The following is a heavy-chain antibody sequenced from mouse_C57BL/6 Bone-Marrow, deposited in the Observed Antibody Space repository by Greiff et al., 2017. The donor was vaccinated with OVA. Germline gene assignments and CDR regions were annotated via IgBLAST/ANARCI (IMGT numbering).Heavy chain of an antibody. V-gene: IGHV14-2*01. Sequence: EVQLQQSGAELVKPGASVKLSCTASGFNIKDYYMHWVKQRTEQGLEWIGRIDPEDGETKYAPKFQGKATITADTSSNTAYLQLSSLTSVDTAVYYFASGGIYYCNYVVYFDYWGQGTTLTVSS. CDR1: GFNIKDYY. J-gene: IGHJ2*01. CDR2: IDPEDGET. D-gene: IGHD2-1*01. CDR3: ASGGIYYCNYVVYFDY.